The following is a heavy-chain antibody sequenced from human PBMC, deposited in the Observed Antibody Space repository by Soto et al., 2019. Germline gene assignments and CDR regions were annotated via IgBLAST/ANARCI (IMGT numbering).Heavy chain of an antibody. V-gene: IGHV4-31*03. CDR3: ARSVFP. J-gene: IGHJ5*02. Sequence: QVQLQESGPGLVKPSQTLSLTCTVSGGSITSGGYYWSWIRQHPGKGLEWIGYIYYSGYTYYYPSPXSXXTLSVDTAKKLCSLKLSSVTAADTAVYYCARSVFPWGKGTLVTVSS. CDR2: IYYSGYT. CDR1: GGSITSGGYY.